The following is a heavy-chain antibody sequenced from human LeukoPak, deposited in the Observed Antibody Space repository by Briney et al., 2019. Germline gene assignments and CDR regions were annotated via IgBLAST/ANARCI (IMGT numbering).Heavy chain of an antibody. CDR3: TTERALTRFDY. V-gene: IGHV3-15*01. CDR2: IKSKTDGGTT. CDR1: GFTFSEAA. Sequence: GGSLRLSCASSGFTFSEAAMSWVRQAPGKGLGWVGRIKSKTDGGTTDYAAPVKGRFIISRDDSKNMLYLQMNSLNIDNTGVYYCTTERALTRFDYWGQGTLVTVSS. J-gene: IGHJ4*02.